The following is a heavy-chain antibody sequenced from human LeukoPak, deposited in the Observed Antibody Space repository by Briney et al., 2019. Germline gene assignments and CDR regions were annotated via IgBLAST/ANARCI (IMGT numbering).Heavy chain of an antibody. Sequence: PSETLSLTCAVYGGSFSGYYWSWIRQPPGKGLEWIGEINHSGSTNYNPSLKSRVTISVDTSKNQFSLKLSSETAADTAVYYCASGAKWLLSAYYFDYWGQGTLVTVSS. V-gene: IGHV4-34*01. D-gene: IGHD3-3*01. CDR3: ASGAKWLLSAYYFDY. J-gene: IGHJ4*02. CDR1: GGSFSGYY. CDR2: INHSGST.